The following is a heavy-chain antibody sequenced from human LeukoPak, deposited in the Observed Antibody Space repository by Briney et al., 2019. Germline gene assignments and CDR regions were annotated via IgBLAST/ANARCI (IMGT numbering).Heavy chain of an antibody. D-gene: IGHD6-19*01. Sequence: PGGSLRLSCAASGFTFDDYAMHWVRHAPGKGLEWVSGISWNSGSIGYADSVKGRFTISRDNAKNSLYLQMNSLRAEDTALYYCARYSSGWYGDFDYWGQGTLVTVSS. CDR1: GFTFDDYA. CDR2: ISWNSGSI. J-gene: IGHJ4*02. V-gene: IGHV3-9*01. CDR3: ARYSSGWYGDFDY.